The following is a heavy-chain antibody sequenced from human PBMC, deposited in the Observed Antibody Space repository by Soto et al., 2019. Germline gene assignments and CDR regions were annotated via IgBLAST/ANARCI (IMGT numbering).Heavy chain of an antibody. Sequence: SVKVSCKASGGTFSSYAISWVRQAPGQGLEWMGGIIPIFGTRNFAQRIQGRVTITADESTSTADMELSSLRSEDTSVYYCARGRAVSATLYFFDYWGQGTLVTVSS. D-gene: IGHD6-19*01. CDR2: IIPIFGTR. CDR1: GGTFSSYA. CDR3: ARGRAVSATLYFFDY. J-gene: IGHJ4*02. V-gene: IGHV1-69*13.